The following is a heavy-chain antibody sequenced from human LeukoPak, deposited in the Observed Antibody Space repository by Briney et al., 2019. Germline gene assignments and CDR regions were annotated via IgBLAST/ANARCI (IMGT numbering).Heavy chain of an antibody. CDR1: GGSISSYY. CDR2: IYYSGST. J-gene: IGHJ6*02. Sequence: SETLSLTCTVSGGSISSYYWSWIRQPPGKGLEWIGYIYYSGSTNYNPSLKSRVTISVDTSKNQFSLKLSSVTAADTAVYYCARLTLQGSSRWSIRYYYYGMDVWGQGTTVTVSS. V-gene: IGHV4-59*08. D-gene: IGHD6-13*01. CDR3: ARLTLQGSSRWSIRYYYYGMDV.